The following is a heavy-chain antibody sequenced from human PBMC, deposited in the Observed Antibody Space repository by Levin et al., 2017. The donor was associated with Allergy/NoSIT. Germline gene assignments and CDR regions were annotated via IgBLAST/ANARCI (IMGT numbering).Heavy chain of an antibody. J-gene: IGHJ6*03. CDR3: ARLRASGTTTEYSYYYMDG. V-gene: IGHV3-21*01. D-gene: IGHD3-10*01. Sequence: GGSLRLSCAASGSSFSSYSMVWVRQAPGTGLEWVSSIRSGSDNIFYADSVKGRFTITRDNPKNSLYLQMDSLGAEDTAVYYCARLRASGTTTEYSYYYMDGWGKGTTVTVSS. CDR2: IRSGSDNI. CDR1: GSSFSSYS.